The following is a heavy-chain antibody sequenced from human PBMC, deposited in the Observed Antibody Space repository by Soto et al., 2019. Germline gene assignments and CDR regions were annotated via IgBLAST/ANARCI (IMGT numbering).Heavy chain of an antibody. CDR3: ARHGAVMAARSYYYYGMDV. CDR2: IDPSDSYT. D-gene: IGHD3-16*01. V-gene: IGHV5-10-1*01. Sequence: GESLKISCKGSGYSFTSYWISWVRQMPGKGLEWMGRIDPSDSYTNYSPSFQGHVTISADKSISTAYLQWSSLKASDTAMYYCARHGAVMAARSYYYYGMDVWGQGTTVTVSS. J-gene: IGHJ6*02. CDR1: GYSFTSYW.